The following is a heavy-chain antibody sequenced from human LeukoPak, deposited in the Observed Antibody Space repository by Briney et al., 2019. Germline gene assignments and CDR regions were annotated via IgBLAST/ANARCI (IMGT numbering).Heavy chain of an antibody. CDR3: ARVGIAARLRYYFDY. V-gene: IGHV1-2*02. CDR1: GYTFTGYY. CDR2: INPNSGGT. Sequence: ASVKVSCKASGYTFTGYYMHWVRQAPGQGLEWMGWINPNSGGTNYAQKFQGRVTMTRDTSISTAYMELSRLRSDDPAVYYCARVGIAARLRYYFDYWGQGTLVTVSS. D-gene: IGHD6-6*01. J-gene: IGHJ4*02.